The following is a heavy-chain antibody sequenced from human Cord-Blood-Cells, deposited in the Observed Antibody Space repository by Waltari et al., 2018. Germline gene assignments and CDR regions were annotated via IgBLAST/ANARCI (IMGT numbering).Heavy chain of an antibody. V-gene: IGHV1-24*01. CDR3: ATRGGYYYDSSGSPGAFDI. CDR1: GYTLTELP. Sequence: QVQLVQSGAEVKKPGASVKVSCKVSGYTLTELPMHWVRQAPGKGLEWMGGFDPEDGETIYAQKFQGRVTMTEDTSTDTAYMELSSLRSEDTAVYYCATRGGYYYDSSGSPGAFDIWGQGTMVTVSS. J-gene: IGHJ3*02. CDR2: FDPEDGET. D-gene: IGHD3-22*01.